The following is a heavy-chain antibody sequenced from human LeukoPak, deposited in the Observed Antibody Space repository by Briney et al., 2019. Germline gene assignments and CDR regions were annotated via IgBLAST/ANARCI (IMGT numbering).Heavy chain of an antibody. V-gene: IGHV4-31*03. D-gene: IGHD3-10*01. J-gene: IGHJ4*02. CDR1: GGSINSGGYY. CDR3: ARDRGCGSGSYYYDY. Sequence: SETLSLTCTVSGGSINSGGYYWSWIRQHPGKGLEWIGYIYYSGSTYYNPSLKSRVTISIDTSKNQFSLKLSSVTAADTAVYYCARDRGCGSGSYYYDYWGQGTLVTVSS. CDR2: IYYSGST.